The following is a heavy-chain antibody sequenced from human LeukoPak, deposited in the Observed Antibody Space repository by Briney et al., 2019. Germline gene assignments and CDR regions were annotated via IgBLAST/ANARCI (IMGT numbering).Heavy chain of an antibody. V-gene: IGHV1-69*06. D-gene: IGHD2/OR15-2a*01. CDR1: GGTFSSYA. CDR3: AIIVHYYYYYMDV. J-gene: IGHJ6*03. Sequence: ASVKVSCKASGGTFSSYAISWVRQAPGQGLEWMGGIIPIFGTANYAQKFQGRVTITADKSTSTAYMELSSLRSEDTAVYYCAIIVHYYYYYMDVWGKGTTVTISS. CDR2: IIPIFGTA.